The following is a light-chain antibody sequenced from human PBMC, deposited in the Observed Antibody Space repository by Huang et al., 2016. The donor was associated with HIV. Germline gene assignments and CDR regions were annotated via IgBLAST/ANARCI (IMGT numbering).Light chain of an antibody. V-gene: IGKV1-39*01. CDR3: QGSLSIPHT. CDR1: ENIRRD. Sequence: DIQMTQSPSSLSASVGDRVTITCRASENIRRDLNWYQQKPGKPPKLLIHSASPLQSWVPARFSGSGSGTDFTLTITSLQPEDCATYYCQGSLSIPHTFGQGTNLEIK. CDR2: SAS. J-gene: IGKJ2*01.